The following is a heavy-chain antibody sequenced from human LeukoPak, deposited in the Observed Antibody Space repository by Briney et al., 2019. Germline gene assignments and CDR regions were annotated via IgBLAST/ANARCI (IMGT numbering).Heavy chain of an antibody. J-gene: IGHJ4*02. Sequence: GGSLRLSCAASGFTFSSYSMNWVRQAPGKGLEWVSSISSSSSYIYYADSVKGRFTISRDNAKNTLYLQMNSLRAEDTAVYYCAKDQYDFWSGYHFDYWGQGTLVTVSS. V-gene: IGHV3-21*01. CDR1: GFTFSSYS. CDR3: AKDQYDFWSGYHFDY. CDR2: ISSSSSYI. D-gene: IGHD3-3*01.